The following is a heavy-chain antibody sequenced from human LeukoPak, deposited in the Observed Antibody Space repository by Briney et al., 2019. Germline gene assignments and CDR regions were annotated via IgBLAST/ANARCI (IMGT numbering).Heavy chain of an antibody. Sequence: PGGSLRLSCAASGFTFSSYWMSWVRQAPGKGLEWVANIKQDGSEKYYVDSVKGRFTISRDNAKNSLYLQMNSLRAEDTSMYYCAREGSGRYVGTGAQSWGRGTLVTVSS. V-gene: IGHV3-7*01. CDR2: IKQDGSEK. J-gene: IGHJ5*02. CDR3: AREGSGRYVGTGAQS. CDR1: GFTFSSYW. D-gene: IGHD6-19*01.